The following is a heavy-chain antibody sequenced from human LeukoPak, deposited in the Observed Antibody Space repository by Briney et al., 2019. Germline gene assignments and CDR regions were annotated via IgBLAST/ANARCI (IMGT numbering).Heavy chain of an antibody. Sequence: PSETLSLTCTVSGGSISSYYWSWIRQPPGKGLEWIGYIYYSGSTNCNPSLKSRVTISVDTSKNQFSLKLSSVTAADTAVYYCARGALAGVRTWFDPWGQGTLVTVSS. J-gene: IGHJ5*02. CDR2: IYYSGST. V-gene: IGHV4-59*01. D-gene: IGHD6-19*01. CDR3: ARGALAGVRTWFDP. CDR1: GGSISSYY.